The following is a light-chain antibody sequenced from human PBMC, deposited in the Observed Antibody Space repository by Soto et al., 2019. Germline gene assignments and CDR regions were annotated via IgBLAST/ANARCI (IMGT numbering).Light chain of an antibody. CDR1: NSDVGGYIY. V-gene: IGLV2-11*01. J-gene: IGLJ1*01. Sequence: QSALTQPRSVSGSPGQSVTISCTGTNSDVGGYIYVSWYQQHPGKAPKLMIYDVTKRPSGAPDRFSGSESGYTASLTSSGLQAEDEADYYSCSHAGTYTFVFGTGTKLTVL. CDR3: CSHAGTYTFV. CDR2: DVT.